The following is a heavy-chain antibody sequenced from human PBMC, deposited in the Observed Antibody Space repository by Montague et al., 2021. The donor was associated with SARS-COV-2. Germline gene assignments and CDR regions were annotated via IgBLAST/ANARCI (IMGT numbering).Heavy chain of an antibody. Sequence: SETLSLTCSVSGGSISSYYWSWIRQHPGKGLEWIMYIYYSGSTNYNPSLKSRVTISVDTSKNQFSLKLSSLTAADTTFSFLRLLLLRRLYYWGQGTLVTVSS. CDR3: RLLLLRRLYY. CDR1: GGSISSYY. J-gene: IGHJ4*02. V-gene: IGHV4-59*08. D-gene: IGHD4-17*01. CDR2: IYYSGST.